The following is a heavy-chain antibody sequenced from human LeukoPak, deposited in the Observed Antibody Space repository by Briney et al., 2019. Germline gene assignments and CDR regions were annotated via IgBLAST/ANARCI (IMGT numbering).Heavy chain of an antibody. V-gene: IGHV3-43*01. Sequence: GGSLRLSCAASGFTFDNYTMHWVRQAPGKGLEWVSLISWDGGSTYYADSVKGRFTISRDNSKNSLYLQMNSLRTEDTALYYCATGHIAMAPASMGDVWGKRTTVTVSS. CDR3: ATGHIAMAPASMGDV. D-gene: IGHD5-18*01. J-gene: IGHJ6*04. CDR2: ISWDGGST. CDR1: GFTFDNYT.